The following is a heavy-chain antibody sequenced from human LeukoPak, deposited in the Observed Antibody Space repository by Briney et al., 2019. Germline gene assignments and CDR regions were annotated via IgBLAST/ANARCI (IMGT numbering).Heavy chain of an antibody. D-gene: IGHD3-3*01. V-gene: IGHV1-69*05. J-gene: IGHJ5*02. Sequence: SVKVSCKASGGTFSSYAISWVRQAPGQGLEWMGGIIPIFGTANYAQKFQGRVTMTRDMSTSTVYMELSSLRSEDTAVYYCARGPHKRTYDRDNWFDPWGQGTLVTVSS. CDR1: GGTFSSYA. CDR3: ARGPHKRTYDRDNWFDP. CDR2: IIPIFGTA.